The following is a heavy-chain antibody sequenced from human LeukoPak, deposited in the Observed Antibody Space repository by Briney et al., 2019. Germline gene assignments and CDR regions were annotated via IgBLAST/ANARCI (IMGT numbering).Heavy chain of an antibody. D-gene: IGHD1-1*01. CDR1: GYTFTSYY. CDR2: INPSGGST. V-gene: IGHV1-46*01. Sequence: GASVKVSCKASGYTFTSYYMHWVRQAPGQGLEWMGIINPSGGSTSYAQKFQGRVTMTEDTSTDTAYMELSSLRSEDTAVYYCATGKRGWNDVRRPFDYWGQGTLVTVSS. J-gene: IGHJ4*02. CDR3: ATGKRGWNDVRRPFDY.